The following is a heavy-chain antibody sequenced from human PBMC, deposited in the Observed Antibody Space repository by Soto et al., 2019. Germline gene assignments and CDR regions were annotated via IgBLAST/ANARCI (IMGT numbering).Heavy chain of an antibody. CDR1: GFIFTNYW. J-gene: IGHJ4*02. CDR2: IKYDGNEK. Sequence: QPGGSLRLSCAASGFIFTNYWMTWVRQAPGKGLEWVAIIKYDGNEKYYVDPVKGRFTISRDNAKNSVYLQMNSLRAEDTAVYYCARVKYYDRNFDYWGQGTLVTVSS. V-gene: IGHV3-7*05. CDR3: ARVKYYDRNFDY. D-gene: IGHD3-16*01.